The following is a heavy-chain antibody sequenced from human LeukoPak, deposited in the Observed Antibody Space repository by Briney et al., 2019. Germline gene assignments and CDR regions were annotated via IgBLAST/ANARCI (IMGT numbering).Heavy chain of an antibody. CDR3: ASSSDYYYLISAFDI. D-gene: IGHD3-22*01. Sequence: GGSLRLSCAASGFTFSSYGMHWVRQAPGKGLEWVAFIRYDGSNKYYADSVKGRFTISRDNSKNSLYLQMNSLRAEDTAVYYCASSSDYYYLISAFDIWGQGTMVTVSS. CDR1: GFTFSSYG. J-gene: IGHJ3*02. V-gene: IGHV3-30*02. CDR2: IRYDGSNK.